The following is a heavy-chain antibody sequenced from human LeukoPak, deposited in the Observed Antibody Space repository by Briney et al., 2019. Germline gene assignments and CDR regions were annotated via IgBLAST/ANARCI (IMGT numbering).Heavy chain of an antibody. J-gene: IGHJ4*02. D-gene: IGHD3-9*01. CDR3: ARDRDDILTGSNQPFDY. CDR2: IYSGGST. V-gene: IGHV3-66*02. CDR1: GFTVSSNY. Sequence: PGGSLRLSCAASGFTVSSNYMSWVRQAPGKGLEWVSVIYSGGSTYYADSVKGRFTISRDNSKNTLYLQMNSLRAEDTAVYYCARDRDDILTGSNQPFDYWGQGTLVTVSS.